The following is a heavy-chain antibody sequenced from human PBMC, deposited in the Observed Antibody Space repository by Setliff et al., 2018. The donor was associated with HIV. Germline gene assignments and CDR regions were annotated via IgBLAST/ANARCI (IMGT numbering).Heavy chain of an antibody. CDR2: INPSGGST. V-gene: IGHV1-46*01. CDR3: ARVGERWLQFYYFDN. CDR1: GYTFTSYH. Sequence: ASVKVSCKASGYTFTSYHIHWVRQAPGQGLEWMGVINPSGGSTSYAQKFQGRVTMTRGTASGTVYMELSGLRFEDTAMYYCARVGERWLQFYYFDNWGQGTLVTVSS. D-gene: IGHD5-12*01. J-gene: IGHJ4*02.